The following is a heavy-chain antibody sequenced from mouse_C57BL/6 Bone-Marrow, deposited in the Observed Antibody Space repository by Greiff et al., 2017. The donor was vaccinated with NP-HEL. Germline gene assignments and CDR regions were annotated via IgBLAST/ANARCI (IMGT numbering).Heavy chain of an antibody. J-gene: IGHJ2*01. CDR3: ARSVLDWYYFDY. V-gene: IGHV1-9*01. Sequence: QVQLQQSGAELMKPGASVKLSCKATGYTFTGYWIAWVKQRPGHGLEWIGEILPGSGSTNYNEKFKGKATFTADKSSNTAYIQLSTLTTEDSAICYCARSVLDWYYFDYWGQGTTLTVSS. CDR2: ILPGSGST. CDR1: GYTFTGYW. D-gene: IGHD4-1*01.